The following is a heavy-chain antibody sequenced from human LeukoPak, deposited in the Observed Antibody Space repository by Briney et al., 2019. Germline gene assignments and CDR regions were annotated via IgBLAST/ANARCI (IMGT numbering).Heavy chain of an antibody. J-gene: IGHJ3*02. CDR2: IYYSGST. CDR1: GGSISSSSYY. V-gene: IGHV4-39*07. Sequence: TSETLSLTCTVSGGSISSSSYYWGWIRQPPGKGLEWIGSIYYSGSTYYNPSLKSRVTISVDTSKNQFSLKLSSVTAADTAVYYCAREEREVTMIVVVISAFDIWGQGTMVTVSS. CDR3: AREEREVTMIVVVISAFDI. D-gene: IGHD3-22*01.